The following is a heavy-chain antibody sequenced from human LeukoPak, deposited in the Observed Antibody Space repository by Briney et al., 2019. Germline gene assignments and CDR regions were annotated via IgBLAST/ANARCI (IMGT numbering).Heavy chain of an antibody. D-gene: IGHD3-10*01. CDR1: GFTFSSYG. V-gene: IGHV3-23*01. J-gene: IGHJ4*02. CDR3: AKGHYCGSGSLDY. Sequence: GGSLRLSCAASGFTFSSYGMSWVRQAPGKGLEWVSAIGGRDGSTYYADSVKGRFTISRDNSKNTLYVQMNSLRAEDTAVYYCAKGHYCGSGSLDYWGQGTLVTVSS. CDR2: IGGRDGST.